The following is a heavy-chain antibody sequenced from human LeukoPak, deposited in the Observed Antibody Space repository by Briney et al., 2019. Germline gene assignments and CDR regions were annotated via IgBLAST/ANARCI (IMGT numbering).Heavy chain of an antibody. V-gene: IGHV4-39*01. CDR3: ARLRFDFWSGYTHPYFDY. Sequence: PSETLSLTCTVSGGSISSSSYSWRWIRQPPGKGLEWIGSIYYSGTTYYNPSLKSRVTISVDTSKIQFSLKLSSVAATDTAVYFCARLRFDFWSGYTHPYFDYWGQGTLVTVSS. CDR1: GGSISSSSYS. D-gene: IGHD3-3*01. J-gene: IGHJ4*02. CDR2: IYYSGTT.